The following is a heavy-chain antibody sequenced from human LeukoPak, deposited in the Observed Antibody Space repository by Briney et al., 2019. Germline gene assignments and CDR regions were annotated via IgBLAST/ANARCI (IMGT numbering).Heavy chain of an antibody. CDR1: GYSFTTFY. CDR3: ARDDPVDSSIAY. J-gene: IGHJ4*02. Sequence: ASVKVSCKASGYSFTTFYMHWVREAPGQGLEWMGIINPRGGTTSYAQKFQGRVTMTSETSTSTVYMELSSLKSEDTAVYFCARDDPVDSSIAYWGQGSLVTVSS. CDR2: INPRGGTT. D-gene: IGHD6-19*01. V-gene: IGHV1-46*01.